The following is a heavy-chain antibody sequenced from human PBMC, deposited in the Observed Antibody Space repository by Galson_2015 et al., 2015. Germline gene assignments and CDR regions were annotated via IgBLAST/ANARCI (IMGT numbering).Heavy chain of an antibody. J-gene: IGHJ6*02. D-gene: IGHD3-3*01. CDR2: ISSSSSYI. V-gene: IGHV3-21*01. Sequence: SLRLSCAASGFTFSSYDMNWVRQAPGKGLEWVSSISSSSSYIYSADSVKGRFTISRDNAKNSLYLQMNSLRAEDTAVYYCARDYYDFWSGYSNDNYYGTDVWGQGTTVTVSS. CDR3: ARDYYDFWSGYSNDNYYGTDV. CDR1: GFTFSSYD.